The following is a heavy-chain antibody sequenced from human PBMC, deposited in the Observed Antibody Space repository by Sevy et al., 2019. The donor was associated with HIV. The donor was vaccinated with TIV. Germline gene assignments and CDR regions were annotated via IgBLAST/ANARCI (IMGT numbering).Heavy chain of an antibody. CDR3: ARDSGEGYYAMDV. V-gene: IGHV3-21*01. D-gene: IGHD3-10*01. J-gene: IGHJ6*02. CDR1: GFTFSSYT. CDR2: ISTTSTYV. Sequence: GGSLRLSCAASGFTFSSYTMNWVRQAPGKGLDWVSSISTTSTYVYYADSVKGRFTISRDNAKNSLYLQVNSLRAEDTAVYYCARDSGEGYYAMDVWDQGTTVTVSS.